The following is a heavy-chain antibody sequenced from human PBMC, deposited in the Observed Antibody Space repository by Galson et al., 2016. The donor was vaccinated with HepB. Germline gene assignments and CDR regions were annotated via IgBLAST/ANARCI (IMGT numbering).Heavy chain of an antibody. D-gene: IGHD6-13*01. CDR2: IWYDGTKK. J-gene: IGHJ6*02. CDR1: GFTFNTYA. CDR3: ARDGGQQLVRWERLRKGYYYYPMDV. V-gene: IGHV3-33*01. Sequence: SLRLSCAASGFTFNTYAMHWVRRAPGKGLEWVALIWYDGTKKYYADSVKGRFTISRDTFRDTLTLQMTSLRAEDTAVYYCARDGGQQLVRWERLRKGYYYYPMDVWGQGTTVTVSS.